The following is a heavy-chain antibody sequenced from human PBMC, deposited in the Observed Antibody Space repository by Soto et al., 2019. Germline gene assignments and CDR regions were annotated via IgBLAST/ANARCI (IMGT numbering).Heavy chain of an antibody. CDR2: IWYDGSKK. D-gene: IGHD3-10*02. CDR1: GFTFNTYG. J-gene: IGHJ4*02. Sequence: QVQLVESGGGVVQPGTSLRLSCAASGFTFNTYGIHWVRQAPGKGLEWVAVIWYDGSKKYYADSVKGRFTISRDNSKNTVYLQMSSLRAEDTAVYYCARDPGGHNVFDYWGQGTLVTVSS. CDR3: ARDPGGHNVFDY. V-gene: IGHV3-33*01.